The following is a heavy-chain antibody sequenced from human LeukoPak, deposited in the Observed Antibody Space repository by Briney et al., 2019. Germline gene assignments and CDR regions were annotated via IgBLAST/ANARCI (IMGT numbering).Heavy chain of an antibody. J-gene: IGHJ4*02. CDR3: ARDREYSYGSGSYLGY. D-gene: IGHD3-10*01. Sequence: GGSLRLSCAASGFTFSSYDMHWVRQATGKGLEWVSAIGTAGDTYYPGSVKGRFTISRDNAKNSLYLQMNSLRADDAAVYYCARDREYSYGSGSYLGYWGQGTLVTVSS. V-gene: IGHV3-13*01. CDR2: IGTAGDT. CDR1: GFTFSSYD.